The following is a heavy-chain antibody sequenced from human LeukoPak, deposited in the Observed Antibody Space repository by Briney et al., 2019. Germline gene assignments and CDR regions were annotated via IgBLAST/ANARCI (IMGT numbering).Heavy chain of an antibody. CDR2: INPSGGST. J-gene: IGHJ6*03. CDR3: ARVIWEYGSGSYYYYYMDV. D-gene: IGHD3-10*01. CDR1: GYTFTSYY. Sequence: ASVKVSCKASGYTFTSYYMHWVRQAPGQGLEWMGIINPSGGSTSYAQKFQGRVTITADESTSTAYMELSSLRSEDTAVYYCARVIWEYGSGSYYYYYMDVWGKGTTVTISS. V-gene: IGHV1-46*01.